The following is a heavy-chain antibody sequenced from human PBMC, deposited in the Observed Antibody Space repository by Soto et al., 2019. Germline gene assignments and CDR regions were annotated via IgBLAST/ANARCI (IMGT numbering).Heavy chain of an antibody. CDR3: ARGDWLLHHDY. V-gene: IGHV4-4*02. CDR2: IYHSGST. Sequence: QVQLQESGPGLVKPSGTLSLTCAVSGGSIRSSNCWRWVRQPPGKGLEWLGEIYHSGSTNYNPSLKSRVTISVDKSKNQFPLKRSAVTAADTAVYYCARGDWLLHHDYWGQGTLVTVSS. D-gene: IGHD3-9*01. J-gene: IGHJ4*02. CDR1: GGSIRSSNC.